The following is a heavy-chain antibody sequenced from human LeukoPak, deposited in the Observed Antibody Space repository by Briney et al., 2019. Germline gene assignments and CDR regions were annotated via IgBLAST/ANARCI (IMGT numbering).Heavy chain of an antibody. J-gene: IGHJ4*02. V-gene: IGHV3-48*04. CDR2: ITDSSSTI. Sequence: GGSLRLSCAASGFTFSHYSMNWVRQAPGRGLEWVSYITDSSSTIYYADSVRGRFTISRDNARNSLFLQLNRLRAEDTAVYYCAREYVESSGYEIDYFDYWGLGTLVTVSS. D-gene: IGHD3-22*01. CDR1: GFTFSHYS. CDR3: AREYVESSGYEIDYFDY.